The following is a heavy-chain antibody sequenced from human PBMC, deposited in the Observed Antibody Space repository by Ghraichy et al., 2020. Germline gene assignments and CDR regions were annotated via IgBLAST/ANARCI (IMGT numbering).Heavy chain of an antibody. J-gene: IGHJ6*02. CDR3: ARAHIAARRYYYYYGMDV. V-gene: IGHV3-7*03. CDR1: GLTFSTYW. CDR2: IKEDGSEK. D-gene: IGHD6-6*01. Sequence: ETLSLTCAASGLTFSTYWLTWVRQAPGRGLEWVANIKEDGSEKFYLDSVKGRFTISRDNAKNTLFLQMNSLRAEDSAVYYCARAHIAARRYYYYYGMDVWGQGTTVTVSS.